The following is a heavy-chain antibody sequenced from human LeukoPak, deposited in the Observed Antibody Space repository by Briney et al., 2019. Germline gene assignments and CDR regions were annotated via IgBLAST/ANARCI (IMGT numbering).Heavy chain of an antibody. J-gene: IGHJ4*02. CDR3: ARGPGSGYYYLGTTIDY. CDR1: GYTFTSYY. V-gene: IGHV1-8*02. D-gene: IGHD3-22*01. Sequence: VASVKVSCKASGYTFTSYYMHWVRQAPGQGLEWMGWMNPNSGNTGYAQKFQGRVTMTRNTSISTAYMELSSLRSEDTAVYYCARGPGSGYYYLGTTIDYWGQGTLVTVSS. CDR2: MNPNSGNT.